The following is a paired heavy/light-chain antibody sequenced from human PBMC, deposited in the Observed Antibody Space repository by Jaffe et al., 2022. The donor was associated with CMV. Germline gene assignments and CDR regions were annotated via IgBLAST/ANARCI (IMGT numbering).Light chain of an antibody. CDR3: HQGRSLPLT. J-gene: IGKJ4*01. CDR1: QSVGRT. Sequence: EIVLTQSPDFQSVTPKEKVTITCRASQSVGRTLHWYQQKPDQSPKVLIKYASQAISGVPSRFSGSGSGTDFTLTISSLEAEDAATYYCHQGRSLPLTFGGGTKIEIK. CDR2: YAS. V-gene: IGKV6-21*02.
Heavy chain of an antibody. D-gene: IGHD1-26*01. CDR3: AKDHQPREEWDQFQDS. Sequence: QVQLVESGGGVVQPGGSLRLSCAASGFPFSSHGMHWVRQAPGRGLEWVAVISYDGYTQYYADSVKGRFTISRDNSKNTLYLEMNSLRIEDTAVFYCAKDHQPREEWDQFQDSWGQGTLVSVSS. V-gene: IGHV3-30*18. CDR1: GFPFSSHG. CDR2: ISYDGYTQ. J-gene: IGHJ4*02.